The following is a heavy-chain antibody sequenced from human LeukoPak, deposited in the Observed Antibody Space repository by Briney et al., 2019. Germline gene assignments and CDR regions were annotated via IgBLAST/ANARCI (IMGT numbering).Heavy chain of an antibody. J-gene: IGHJ3*02. CDR2: VSQSGGA. V-gene: IGHV4-34*01. CDR1: GGSFSGYH. D-gene: IGHD4-23*01. CDR3: AGSYGGNAVGPFDI. Sequence: SETLSLTCAVSGGSFSGYHCSWIRPTPGKGLEWIGEVSQSGGASYNPSLKSRVTISVETSKNHFSLKLSSVTAADTAMYYCAGSYGGNAVGPFDIWGQGTMVTVSS.